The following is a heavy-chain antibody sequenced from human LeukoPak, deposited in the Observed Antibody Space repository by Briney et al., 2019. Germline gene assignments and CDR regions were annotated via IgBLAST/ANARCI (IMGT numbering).Heavy chain of an antibody. V-gene: IGHV1-69*13. CDR1: GGTFTTYA. D-gene: IGHD6-19*01. CDR3: AREEKWLTPFLDR. Sequence: ASVKVYCKASGGTFTTYAITWVRQAPGQGLEWMGRIIPMFGRSNYAQKFQGRVTITADESTTTTYMELGGLRAEDTAVYYCAREEKWLTPFLDRWGQGTLVTVSS. CDR2: IIPMFGRS. J-gene: IGHJ5*02.